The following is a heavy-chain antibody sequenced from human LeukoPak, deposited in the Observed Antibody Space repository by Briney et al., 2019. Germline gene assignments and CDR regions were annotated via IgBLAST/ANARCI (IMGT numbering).Heavy chain of an antibody. Sequence: GGSLRLSCAASGFTFSTYAMSWVRQAPGKGLEWVSAIGGSGRSTYYADSVRGRFTISRDNSKNTLYLQMNSLRAEDTAVYYCAKGPPLPAAMGVLGYWGQGTLVTVSS. J-gene: IGHJ4*02. CDR1: GFTFSTYA. CDR2: IGGSGRST. D-gene: IGHD2-2*01. CDR3: AKGPPLPAAMGVLGY. V-gene: IGHV3-23*01.